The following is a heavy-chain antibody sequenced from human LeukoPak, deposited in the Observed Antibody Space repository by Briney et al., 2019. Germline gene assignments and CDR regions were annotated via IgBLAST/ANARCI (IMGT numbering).Heavy chain of an antibody. J-gene: IGHJ6*02. Sequence: SETLSLTCAVYGGSFSGYYWSWIRQPPGTGLEWIGEINHSGSTNYNPSLKSRVTISVDTSKNQFSLKLSSVTAADTAVYYCARGRGAYYYYYGMDVWGQGTTVTVSS. CDR2: INHSGST. V-gene: IGHV4-34*01. D-gene: IGHD1-26*01. CDR1: GGSFSGYY. CDR3: ARGRGAYYYYYGMDV.